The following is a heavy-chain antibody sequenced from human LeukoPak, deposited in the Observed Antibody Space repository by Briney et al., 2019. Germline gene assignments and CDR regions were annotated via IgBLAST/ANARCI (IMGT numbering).Heavy chain of an antibody. Sequence: GGSLRLSCAASGFTFSSYGMSWVRQAPGKGLEWVSGISGSGGSTYYADSVKGRFTISRDNSKRTLSLQMNSLRAEDTAIYYCATYRQVLLPFESWGQGTLVTVSS. CDR1: GFTFSSYG. CDR3: ATYRQVLLPFES. D-gene: IGHD2-8*02. CDR2: ISGSGGST. J-gene: IGHJ4*02. V-gene: IGHV3-23*01.